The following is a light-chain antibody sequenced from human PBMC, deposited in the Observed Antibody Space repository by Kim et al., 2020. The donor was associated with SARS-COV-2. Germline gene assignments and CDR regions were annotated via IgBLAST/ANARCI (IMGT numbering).Light chain of an antibody. V-gene: IGLV2-14*01. CDR1: SSDVGGYNH. Sequence: QSVVTQPASVSGSPGQSITISCTGTSSDVGGYNHVSWYQQHPGKAPKLMIYDVSKWPSGVSNRFSGSKSGNTASLTISWLQAEDEADYYCSSLTSSITYVFGTGTKVTVL. J-gene: IGLJ1*01. CDR3: SSLTSSITYV. CDR2: DVS.